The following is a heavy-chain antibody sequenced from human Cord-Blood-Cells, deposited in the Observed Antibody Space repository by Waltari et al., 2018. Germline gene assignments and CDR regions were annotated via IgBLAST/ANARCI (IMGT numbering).Heavy chain of an antibody. CDR2: IYSGGST. V-gene: IGHV3-53*02. Sequence: EVQLVETGGGLIQPGGSLRLSCAASGFTVSSNYMSWVRQAPGKGLEWVSVIYSGGSTYYADSVKGRFTISRDNSKNTLYLQMNSLRAEDTAVYYCARALVPAATFDYWGQGTLVTVSS. CDR3: ARALVPAATFDY. D-gene: IGHD2-2*01. J-gene: IGHJ4*02. CDR1: GFTVSSNY.